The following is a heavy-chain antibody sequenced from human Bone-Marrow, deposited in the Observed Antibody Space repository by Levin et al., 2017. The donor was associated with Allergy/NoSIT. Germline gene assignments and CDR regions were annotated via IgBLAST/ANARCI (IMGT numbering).Heavy chain of an antibody. CDR1: GYTFSTRD. CDR2: ISTYYGDT. CDR3: ARGPLGDSFDV. J-gene: IGHJ3*01. V-gene: IGHV1-18*01. Sequence: GASVKVSCKTSGYTFSTRDISWVRQAPGQGLEWVAYISTYYGDTHYSERLQGRVSVTTDTSTTTVHMELRSLTSDDTAVYFCARGPLGDSFDVWGQGTLVTVSS. D-gene: IGHD3-16*01.